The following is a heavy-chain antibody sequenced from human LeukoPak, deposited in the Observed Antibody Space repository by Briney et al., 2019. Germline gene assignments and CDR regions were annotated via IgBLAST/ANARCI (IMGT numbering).Heavy chain of an antibody. V-gene: IGHV1-69*02. CDR1: GGTFSSYT. D-gene: IGHD3-22*01. CDR2: IIPILGIA. J-gene: IGHJ4*02. Sequence: SVKVSCKASGGTFSSYTISLVRQAPGQGLEWMGRIIPILGIANYAQKFQGRVTITADKSTSTAYMELSSLRSEDTAVYYCARNHYYDSSLGYYFDYWGQGTLVTVSS. CDR3: ARNHYYDSSLGYYFDY.